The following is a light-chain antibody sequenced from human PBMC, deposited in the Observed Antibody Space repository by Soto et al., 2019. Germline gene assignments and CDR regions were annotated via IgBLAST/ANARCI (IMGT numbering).Light chain of an antibody. CDR3: NSYASSGTLV. CDR2: EVS. V-gene: IGLV2-14*01. J-gene: IGLJ1*01. Sequence: QSVLTQPASVSGSPGQSITLSCTGTSSDVGGYNYVSWYQQHPGKAPKLMIYEVSNRPSGVSNRFSGSKSGNTASLTISGLQAEDEADYYCNSYASSGTLVFGTGTKATVL. CDR1: SSDVGGYNY.